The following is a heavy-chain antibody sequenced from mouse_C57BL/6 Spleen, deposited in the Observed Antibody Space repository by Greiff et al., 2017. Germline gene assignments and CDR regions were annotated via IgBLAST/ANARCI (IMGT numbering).Heavy chain of an antibody. CDR2: IWPGGGT. D-gene: IGHD1-1*01. J-gene: IGHJ1*03. Sequence: VHLVESGPGLVAPSQSLSITCTVSGFSLTSYAISWVRQPPGKGLEWIGVIWPGGGTNYNSALESIQSNSKDNAKSQVFLKMNSLQTDDTARYYCARNPSYYYGSSTYWYFDVWGTGTTVTVSS. V-gene: IGHV2-9-1*01. CDR3: ARNPSYYYGSSTYWYFDV. CDR1: GFSLTSYA.